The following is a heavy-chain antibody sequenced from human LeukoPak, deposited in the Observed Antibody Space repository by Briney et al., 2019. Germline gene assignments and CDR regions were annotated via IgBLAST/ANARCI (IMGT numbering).Heavy chain of an antibody. D-gene: IGHD3-10*01. J-gene: IGHJ4*02. V-gene: IGHV4-34*01. CDR2: INHSGST. Sequence: SETLSLTCAVYGGSFSGYYWSWIRQPPGKGLEWIGEINHSGSTNYNPSLKSRVTISVDTPKNQFSLKLSSVTAADTAVYYCARDNDYGSGSTRNGVDYWGQGTLVTVSS. CDR1: GGSFSGYY. CDR3: ARDNDYGSGSTRNGVDY.